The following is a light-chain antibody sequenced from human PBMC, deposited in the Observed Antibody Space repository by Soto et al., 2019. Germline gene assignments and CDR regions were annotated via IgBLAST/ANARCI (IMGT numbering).Light chain of an antibody. V-gene: IGKV3-11*01. CDR3: QQRSNWPPIT. J-gene: IGKJ5*01. Sequence: VMTQSPATLSVSPGERATLSCRASQSVSINLAWYQQKPGQAPRLLIYDASNRATGIPARFSGSGSGTDFTLTISSLEPEDFAVYYCQQRSNWPPITFGQGTRLEIK. CDR1: QSVSIN. CDR2: DAS.